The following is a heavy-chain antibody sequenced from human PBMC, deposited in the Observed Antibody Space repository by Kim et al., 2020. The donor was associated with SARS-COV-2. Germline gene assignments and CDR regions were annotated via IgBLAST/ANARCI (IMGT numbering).Heavy chain of an antibody. V-gene: IGHV3-15*01. CDR1: GFTFINAW. CDR3: TTVFGTYIRGFFDY. CDR2: IKSKTDGGTT. Sequence: GGSLRLSCAASGFTFINAWMNWVRQAPGKGLEWVGRIKSKTDGGTTDYAAPVKGRFTISRDDSKDTLFLQMTSLETDDTAVYYCTTVFGTYIRGFFDYWGQGTLVTVYS. D-gene: IGHD1-26*01. J-gene: IGHJ4*02.